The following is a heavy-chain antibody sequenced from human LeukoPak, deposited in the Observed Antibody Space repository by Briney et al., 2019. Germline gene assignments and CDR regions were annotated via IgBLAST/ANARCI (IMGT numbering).Heavy chain of an antibody. CDR1: GFTFSSYG. Sequence: GGSLRLPCTVSGFTFSSYGMHWVRQAPGKGLEWVAVISYDGSNQYYADSVKGRFTISRDNSKNTLYLQMNSLRAEDTAVYYCAGTQPLDYWGQGTLVTVSS. CDR2: ISYDGSNQ. J-gene: IGHJ4*02. V-gene: IGHV3-30*03. CDR3: AGTQPLDY.